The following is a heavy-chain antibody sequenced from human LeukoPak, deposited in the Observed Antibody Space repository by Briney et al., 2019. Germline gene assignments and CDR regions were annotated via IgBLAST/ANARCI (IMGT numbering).Heavy chain of an antibody. CDR3: AKDTVSGTPYCFHY. J-gene: IGHJ4*02. CDR1: GFTFSSYA. V-gene: IGHV3-23*01. Sequence: GGSLRLSCAASGFTFSSYAMAWVRQAPGKGLEWVSAISGGNTYYADSVKGRFTISRDNPKNTLYLQMNSLRAEDTALYYCAKDTVSGTPYCFHYWGQGTLVTVSS. D-gene: IGHD6-19*01. CDR2: ISGGNT.